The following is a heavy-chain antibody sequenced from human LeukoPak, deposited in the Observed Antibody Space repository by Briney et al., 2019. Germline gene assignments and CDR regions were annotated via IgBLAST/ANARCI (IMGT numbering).Heavy chain of an antibody. V-gene: IGHV1-69*04. Sequence: GASVKVSCKASGGTFSSYAISWVRQAPGQGLEWMGRIIPILGIANYAQKFQGRVTITADKSTSTAYMELSSLRSEDTAVYYCARDRRYYYDSSGYSLGFFDLWGRGTLVTVSS. J-gene: IGHJ2*01. CDR3: ARDRRYYYDSSGYSLGFFDL. D-gene: IGHD3-22*01. CDR1: GGTFSSYA. CDR2: IIPILGIA.